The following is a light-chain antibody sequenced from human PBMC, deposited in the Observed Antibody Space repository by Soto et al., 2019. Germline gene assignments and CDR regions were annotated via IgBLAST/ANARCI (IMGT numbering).Light chain of an antibody. Sequence: EVVLTQSPATLSLSPQKRATLSCRASQSVTKYLAWYQQKPGQALRLLIYDVSKRATGIPARFSGSGSETDFTLTISSLEPGDFAVYYCHQRSNWPLTFGGGTKLEIK. CDR1: QSVTKY. V-gene: IGKV3-11*01. CDR3: HQRSNWPLT. J-gene: IGKJ4*01. CDR2: DVS.